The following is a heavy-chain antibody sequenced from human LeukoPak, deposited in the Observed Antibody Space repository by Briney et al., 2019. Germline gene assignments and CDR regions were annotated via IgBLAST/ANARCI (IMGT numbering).Heavy chain of an antibody. CDR2: IYYSGST. CDR3: VRHRTGDYYDSSGYFFY. V-gene: IGHV4-59*08. D-gene: IGHD3-22*01. CDR1: GGSISSYY. J-gene: IGHJ4*02. Sequence: SETLSLTCTVSGGSISSYYWSWIRQPPGKGLEWIGYIYYSGSTNYNPSLKSRVTISVDTSKNQFSLKLSSVTAADTAVYYCVRHRTGDYYDSSGYFFYWGQGTLVTVSS.